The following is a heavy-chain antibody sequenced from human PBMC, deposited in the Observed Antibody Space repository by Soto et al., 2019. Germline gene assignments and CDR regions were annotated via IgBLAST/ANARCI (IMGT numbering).Heavy chain of an antibody. CDR3: AQDRGWGVVSPSHDS. D-gene: IGHD2-21*01. V-gene: IGHV3-23*01. Sequence: EVQLLESGGGVVQPGGSLGLPCAALGFTLGNFVMSWVGRAPGKGRGGVSAIRATGGQTFYADSVKGRFTISRDNSKNMLYLQIDSLRDEDTALYFCAQDRGWGVVSPSHDSWGQGTLVTVSS. CDR1: GFTLGNFV. CDR2: IRATGGQT. J-gene: IGHJ4*02.